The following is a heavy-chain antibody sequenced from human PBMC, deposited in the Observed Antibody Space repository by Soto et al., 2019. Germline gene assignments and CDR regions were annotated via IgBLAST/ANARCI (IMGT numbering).Heavy chain of an antibody. Sequence: PSETLSLTCTVSGGSISSGGYYWSWIRQHPGKGLEWIGYIYYSGSTYYNPSLKSRVTISVDTSKNQFSLKLSSVTAADTAVYYCARERHLDYDFWSGYPTCYYYYGRDVWGQGTTVTVSS. D-gene: IGHD3-3*01. J-gene: IGHJ6*02. CDR2: IYYSGST. CDR1: GGSISSGGYY. V-gene: IGHV4-31*03. CDR3: ARERHLDYDFWSGYPTCYYYYGRDV.